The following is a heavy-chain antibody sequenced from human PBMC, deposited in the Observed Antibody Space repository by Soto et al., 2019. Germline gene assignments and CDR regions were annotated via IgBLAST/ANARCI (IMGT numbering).Heavy chain of an antibody. CDR3: AREDWNYVLYFDY. D-gene: IGHD1-7*01. V-gene: IGHV3-7*03. CDR1: GFTFSSYW. Sequence: PGGSLRLSCAASGFTFSSYWMSWVRQAPGKGLEWVANIKQDGSEKYYVDSVKGRFTISRDNAKNSLYLQMNSLRAEDTAVYYCAREDWNYVLYFDYWGQGTLVTVSS. CDR2: IKQDGSEK. J-gene: IGHJ4*02.